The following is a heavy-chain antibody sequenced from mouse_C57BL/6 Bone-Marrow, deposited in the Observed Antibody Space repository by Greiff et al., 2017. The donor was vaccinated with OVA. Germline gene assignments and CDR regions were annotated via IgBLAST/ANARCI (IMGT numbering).Heavy chain of an antibody. D-gene: IGHD2-4*01. J-gene: IGHJ3*01. CDR3: ARHYDYDVVAY. V-gene: IGHV5-6*01. CDR1: GFTFSSYG. CDR2: ISSGGSYT. Sequence: EVQLQESGGDLVKPGGSLKLSCAASGFTFSSYGMSWVRQTPDKRLEWVATISSGGSYTYYPDSVKGRFTISRDNAKNTLYLQMSSLKSEDTAMYYCARHYDYDVVAYWGQGTLVTVSA.